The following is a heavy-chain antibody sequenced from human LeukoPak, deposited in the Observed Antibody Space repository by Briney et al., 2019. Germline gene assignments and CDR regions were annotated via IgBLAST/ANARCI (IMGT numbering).Heavy chain of an antibody. Sequence: GGSLRLSCAASGFTFSNYAMSWVRRAPGKGLEWVSTISGGGDTTYYADSVKGRFTSSRDNSKNTLFLQMNSLRAEDTAVYYCAQARITMIVQSWGQGTLVTVSS. D-gene: IGHD3-22*01. J-gene: IGHJ4*02. CDR3: AQARITMIVQS. CDR2: ISGGGDTT. V-gene: IGHV3-23*01. CDR1: GFTFSNYA.